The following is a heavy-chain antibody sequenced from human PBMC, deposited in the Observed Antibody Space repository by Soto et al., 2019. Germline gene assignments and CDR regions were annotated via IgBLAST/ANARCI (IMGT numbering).Heavy chain of an antibody. Sequence: SWVRQAPGKGLEWVGRIKTKIEGGTTNYAAPVKGRFTVSGDDSKDTVYLHMNSLRTEDTDVYYCTADIPNISANYGMDVGGQGTRVTVS. D-gene: IGHD6-25*01. J-gene: IGHJ6*02. CDR3: TADIPNISANYGMDV. V-gene: IGHV3-15*06. CDR2: IKTKIEGGTT.